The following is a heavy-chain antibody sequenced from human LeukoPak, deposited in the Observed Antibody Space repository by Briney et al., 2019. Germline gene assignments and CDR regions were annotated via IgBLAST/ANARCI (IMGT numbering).Heavy chain of an antibody. CDR2: ISSSSSYI. J-gene: IGHJ3*02. Sequence: GGSLRLSCAASGFTFSSYSMNWVRQAPGKGLEWVSSISSSSSYIYYADSVKGRLTISRDNAKNSLYLQMNSLRAEDTAVYYCARGQGLGDAFDIWGQGTMVTVSS. D-gene: IGHD6-25*01. CDR3: ARGQGLGDAFDI. V-gene: IGHV3-21*01. CDR1: GFTFSSYS.